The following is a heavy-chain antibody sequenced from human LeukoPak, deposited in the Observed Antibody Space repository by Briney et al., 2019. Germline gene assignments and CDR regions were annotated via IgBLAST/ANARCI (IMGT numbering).Heavy chain of an antibody. Sequence: PGGSLRLSCAASGFTSSSYSMNWVRQAPGKGLEWVSSISSSSSYIYYADSVKGRFTISRDNAKNSLYLQMNSLRAEDTAVYYCARDEDDSSGYFRGSDYWGQGTLVTVSS. CDR2: ISSSSSYI. CDR1: GFTSSSYS. D-gene: IGHD3-22*01. V-gene: IGHV3-21*01. J-gene: IGHJ4*02. CDR3: ARDEDDSSGYFRGSDY.